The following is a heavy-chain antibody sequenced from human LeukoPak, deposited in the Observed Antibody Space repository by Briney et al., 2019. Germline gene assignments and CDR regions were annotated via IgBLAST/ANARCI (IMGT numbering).Heavy chain of an antibody. J-gene: IGHJ2*01. D-gene: IGHD1-14*01. CDR2: ISRSGNTI. V-gene: IGHV3-48*03. CDR1: GFTFSSCE. Sequence: GGSLRLSCAASGFTFSSCEMNWVRQAPGKGLEWVSYISRSGNTIYYADPVKGRFSISRDNAKNSLYLQMNSLRAEDTAVYYCARDAATAARNFWYFDLWGRGTLVTVSS. CDR3: ARDAATAARNFWYFDL.